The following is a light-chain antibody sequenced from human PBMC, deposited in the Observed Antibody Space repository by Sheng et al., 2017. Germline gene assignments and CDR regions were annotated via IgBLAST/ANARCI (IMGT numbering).Light chain of an antibody. V-gene: IGKV3-20*01. CDR2: AAS. Sequence: EIVLTQFPGTLSLSPGDRATLSCRASQRIDSTYIAWYQQKPGQAPRLLIYAASERATGTPDRFSGGGSGTDFTFTISGLEPEDFAVYYCQQYDTAPPRTFGQGTVLEIK. CDR3: QQYDTAPPRT. J-gene: IGKJ1*01. CDR1: QRIDSTY.